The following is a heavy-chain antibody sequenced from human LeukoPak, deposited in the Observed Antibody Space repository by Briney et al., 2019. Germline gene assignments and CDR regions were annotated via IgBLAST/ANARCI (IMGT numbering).Heavy chain of an antibody. Sequence: PSGTLSLTCAVSSDSISNSAYHWGWIRQPPGRGLEWIGTIYYSRGTYYNPSLKSRVTISVDTSKNQFSLKLSSVTAADTAVYYCARLLVGVITTHSGDCWGQGTLVTVSS. J-gene: IGHJ4*02. CDR1: SDSISNSAYH. D-gene: IGHD3-22*01. CDR2: IYYSRGT. V-gene: IGHV4-39*01. CDR3: ARLLVGVITTHSGDC.